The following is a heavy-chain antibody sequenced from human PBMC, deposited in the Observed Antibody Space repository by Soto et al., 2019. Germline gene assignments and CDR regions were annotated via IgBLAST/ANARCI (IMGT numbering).Heavy chain of an antibody. CDR2: VYYSGSS. CDR1: GGSINNNDYY. D-gene: IGHD3-22*01. CDR3: ARMSYFYDKWYFDI. Sequence: QLQESGPGLVKPSQTLSLTCSVSGGSINNNDYYWSWIRQTPGNGLEWIGYVYYSGSSDYIPSLKSRLSMSIDKSKNQFHLKLNSVTAADTATYFCARMSYFYDKWYFDIWGRGTLVTVSS. J-gene: IGHJ2*01. V-gene: IGHV4-30-4*01.